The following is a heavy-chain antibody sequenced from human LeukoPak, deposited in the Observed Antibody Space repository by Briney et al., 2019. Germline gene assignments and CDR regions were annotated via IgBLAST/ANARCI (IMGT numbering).Heavy chain of an antibody. Sequence: GGSLRLSCAASGFTFGSYALHWVRRAPGKGLEWVTLISYDGNNKYYAESAKGRFTISRDNSKNTLYLQMNSLTTDDTAIYYCAKSRAGGYLRAFDFWGQGALVTVSS. J-gene: IGHJ4*02. V-gene: IGHV3-30*18. D-gene: IGHD5-18*01. CDR2: ISYDGNNK. CDR3: AKSRAGGYLRAFDF. CDR1: GFTFGSYA.